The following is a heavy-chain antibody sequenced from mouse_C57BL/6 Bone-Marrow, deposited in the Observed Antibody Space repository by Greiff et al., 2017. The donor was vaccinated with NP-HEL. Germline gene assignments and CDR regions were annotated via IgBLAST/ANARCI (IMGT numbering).Heavy chain of an antibody. CDR3: ATPYYYAMDY. J-gene: IGHJ4*01. CDR1: GYTFTSYG. Sequence: QVQLKESGAELARPGASVKLSCKASGYTFTSYGISWVKQRTGQGLEWIGEIYPRSGNTYYNEKFKGKATLTADKSSSTAYMELRSLTSEDAAVYVCATPYYYAMDYWGQGTAVTVSS. V-gene: IGHV1-81*01. CDR2: IYPRSGNT.